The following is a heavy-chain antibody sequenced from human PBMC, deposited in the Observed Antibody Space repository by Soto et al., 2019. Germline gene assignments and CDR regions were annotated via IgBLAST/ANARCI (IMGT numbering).Heavy chain of an antibody. CDR2: IYYSGST. CDR1: GGSISSYY. CDR3: ARRWGYSFDY. V-gene: IGHV4-39*01. J-gene: IGHJ4*02. Sequence: QLQLQESGPGLVKPSETLSLTCTVSGGSISSYYWGWIRRPPGKGLEWIGSIYYSGSTYYNPSLKSRVTIPVDTSKNHFSLKLSSVTAADTAVYYCARRWGYSFDYWGQGTLVTVSS. D-gene: IGHD7-27*01.